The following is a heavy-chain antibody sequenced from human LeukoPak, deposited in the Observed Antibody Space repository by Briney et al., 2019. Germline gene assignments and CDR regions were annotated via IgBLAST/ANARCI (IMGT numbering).Heavy chain of an antibody. V-gene: IGHV4-38-2*01. J-gene: IGHJ4*02. CDR1: SYSISSGYY. CDR3: ARAWNGNYFDY. CDR2: IYHSGST. Sequence: SETLSLTCAVSSYSISSGYYWCWIRQPPGKGLECIGTIYHSGSTYYNPSLKSRVTISVDTSKNQFSLNLTSVTAADTAVYYCARAWNGNYFDYWGQGTLVTVSS. D-gene: IGHD1-1*01.